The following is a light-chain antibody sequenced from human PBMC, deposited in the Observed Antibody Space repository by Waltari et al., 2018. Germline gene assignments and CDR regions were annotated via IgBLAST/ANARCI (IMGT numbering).Light chain of an antibody. CDR1: VLGKKF. CDR3: FTVDDNSLRL. CDR2: GDS. V-gene: IGLV3-27*01. Sequence: SYELTQPSSVSVSPGQTARITCSGDVLGKKFIRWFQQKPGQAPVLLIFGDSEWPSGIPERFSGSSSGTTVTLTISGAQVEDEADYYCFTVDDNSLRLFGGGTKLTVL. J-gene: IGLJ2*01.